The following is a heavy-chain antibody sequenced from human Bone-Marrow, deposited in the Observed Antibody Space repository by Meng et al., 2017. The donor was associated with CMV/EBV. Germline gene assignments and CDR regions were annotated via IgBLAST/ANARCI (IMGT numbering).Heavy chain of an antibody. CDR3: ARGKPGGPYYFDY. V-gene: IGHV3-7*04. Sequence: GESLKISCAASGFTFSSYWMSWVRQAPGKGLEWVANIKQDGSEKYYVDSVKGRFTISRDNAKNSLYLQMNSLRAEDTAVYYCARGKPGGPYYFDYWGQGTLVTVSS. CDR2: IKQDGSEK. J-gene: IGHJ4*02. CDR1: GFTFSSYW. D-gene: IGHD2-8*02.